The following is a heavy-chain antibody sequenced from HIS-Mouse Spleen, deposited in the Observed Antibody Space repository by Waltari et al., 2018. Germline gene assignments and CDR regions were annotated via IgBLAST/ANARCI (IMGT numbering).Heavy chain of an antibody. Sequence: QLQLQESGPGLVKPSETLSLTCTVSGGSISSSSYYWGWVRQPPGKGLEWFGSIFYSRRHYCNPSRKSRVTISVAPSKTQFSLKLSSVTAADTAVYYCAREIPYSSSWYDWYFDLWGRGTVVTVSS. D-gene: IGHD6-13*01. J-gene: IGHJ2*01. CDR3: AREIPYSSSWYDWYFDL. CDR2: IFYSRRH. V-gene: IGHV4-39*07. CDR1: GGSISSSSYY.